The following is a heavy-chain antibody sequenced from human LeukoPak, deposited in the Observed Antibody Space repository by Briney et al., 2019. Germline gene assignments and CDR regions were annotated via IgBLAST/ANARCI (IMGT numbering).Heavy chain of an antibody. D-gene: IGHD3-16*01. CDR3: AKDFAGVVSSVMRYFDY. CDR1: GFSFSEFY. CDR2: ITTSGTNT. J-gene: IGHJ4*02. V-gene: IGHV3-11*04. Sequence: GGSLRLSCAASGFSFSEFYVSWIRQAPGKGLEWLSYITTSGTNTYYADSVKGRFTISRDNSKNTLYLHMNSLRAEDTAVYYCAKDFAGVVSSVMRYFDYWGQGTLVTVSS.